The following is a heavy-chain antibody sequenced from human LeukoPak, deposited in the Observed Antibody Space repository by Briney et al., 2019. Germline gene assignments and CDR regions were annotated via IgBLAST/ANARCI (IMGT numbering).Heavy chain of an antibody. Sequence: PWGSLRLSCAVFGPTLRSYALNWVRQAPGKGLEWVSTISSGGFSTNYADSVKGRFTVSRDKSDSTLFLQMNNLRAEDTAIYYCAKLVGSNSDYWGRGTLVGVSS. J-gene: IGHJ4*02. CDR1: GPTLRSYA. D-gene: IGHD5-24*01. CDR3: AKLVGSNSDY. V-gene: IGHV3-23*01. CDR2: ISSGGFST.